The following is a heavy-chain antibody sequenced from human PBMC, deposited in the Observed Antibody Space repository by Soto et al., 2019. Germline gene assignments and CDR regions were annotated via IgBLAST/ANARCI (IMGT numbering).Heavy chain of an antibody. V-gene: IGHV3-48*01. Sequence: GGSLRLSCAASGFTFTSYSMNWVRQAPGKGLEWVSYIRGTTHYADSVKGRFTISRDNARSSLYLQMNSLRADDTAVYYCARDDSFDFDIWGQGTVVNV. CDR2: IRGTT. CDR3: ARDDSFDFDI. D-gene: IGHD3-16*01. J-gene: IGHJ3*02. CDR1: GFTFTSYS.